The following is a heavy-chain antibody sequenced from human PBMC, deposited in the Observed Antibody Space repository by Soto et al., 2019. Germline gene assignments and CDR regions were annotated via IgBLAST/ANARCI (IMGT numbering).Heavy chain of an antibody. D-gene: IGHD6-19*01. CDR2: ISGSAGNT. CDR3: ATAFPSQDNSGWHVWYWYFDL. J-gene: IGHJ2*01. Sequence: EVQLLESGGGLVQPGGSLRLSCAASGFTFNNYAMSWVRQAPGKGLEWVSSISGSAGNTYYADSVKGRFTISRDNSKNTLFLQMNSLRAEDTAVYYCATAFPSQDNSGWHVWYWYFDLWGRGTLVTVSS. V-gene: IGHV3-23*01. CDR1: GFTFNNYA.